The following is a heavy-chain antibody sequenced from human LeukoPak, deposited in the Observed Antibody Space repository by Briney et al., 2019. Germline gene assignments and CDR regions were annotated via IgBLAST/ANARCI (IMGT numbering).Heavy chain of an antibody. J-gene: IGHJ3*02. Sequence: GGSLRLSCAASGFTFSDYYMSWLREAPGKGLEWASYISSSGSTIYYADSVKGRFTISRDNAKNSLYLQMNRLRAEDTAVYYCARSRPSRYCSGGSCTHHAFDIWGQGTMVTVSS. CDR2: ISSSGSTI. V-gene: IGHV3-11*04. CDR1: GFTFSDYY. D-gene: IGHD2-15*01. CDR3: ARSRPSRYCSGGSCTHHAFDI.